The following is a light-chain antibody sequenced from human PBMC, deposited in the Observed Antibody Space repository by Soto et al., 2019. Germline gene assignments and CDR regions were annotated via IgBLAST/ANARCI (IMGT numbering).Light chain of an antibody. CDR2: DAS. J-gene: IGKJ4*01. CDR3: QQRTNWPPLT. CDR1: QNIASY. Sequence: EIVLTQSPATLSLSPGERATLSCRASQNIASYLAWYQHRPGQAPRLLISDASNRAAGIPDRFSGSGSGTAFTLTISSLEPDDCAIYYCQQRTNWPPLTFGGGTRVEIK. V-gene: IGKV3-11*01.